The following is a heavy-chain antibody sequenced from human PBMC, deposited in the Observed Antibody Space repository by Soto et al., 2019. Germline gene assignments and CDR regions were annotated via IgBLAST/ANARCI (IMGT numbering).Heavy chain of an antibody. J-gene: IGHJ4*02. Sequence: VGSLRLSCAASGFTFSSYAMSWVRQAPGKGLEWVSAISGSGGSTYYADSVKGRFTISRDNSKNTLYLQMNSLRAEDTAVYYCAKDQGPDGIFGVVTPVDYWGQGTLVTVSS. CDR2: ISGSGGST. CDR3: AKDQGPDGIFGVVTPVDY. V-gene: IGHV3-23*01. CDR1: GFTFSSYA. D-gene: IGHD3-3*01.